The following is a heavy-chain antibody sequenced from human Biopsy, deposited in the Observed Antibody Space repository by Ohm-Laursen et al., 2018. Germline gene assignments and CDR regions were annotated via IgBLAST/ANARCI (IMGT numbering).Heavy chain of an antibody. V-gene: IGHV4-59*01. Sequence: GTLSLTCGVSGGSIISYYWTWIRQPPGKGLEWIGHVYNGGITNYNSSLKSRVTISKDTSKNQFSLQVNSVSAAATAVYYCARAPRDSFWSGSYKRGLWFDPWGQGTLVIVSS. CDR3: ARAPRDSFWSGSYKRGLWFDP. CDR1: GGSIISYY. CDR2: VYNGGIT. J-gene: IGHJ5*02. D-gene: IGHD3-3*01.